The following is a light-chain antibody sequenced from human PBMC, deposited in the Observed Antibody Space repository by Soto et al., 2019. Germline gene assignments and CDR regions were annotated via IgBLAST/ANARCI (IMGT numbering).Light chain of an antibody. CDR1: QSVSSSY. CDR2: GAS. CDR3: QQYGSSPRT. Sequence: EIVLTQSPGTLSLSPGERATLSCRASQSVSSSYLAWYQQKPGQAPRPLIYGASSRATGIPDMFSGSGSGTDFTRTISRLEPEDFAVYYCQQYGSSPRTFGQGTKVEIK. J-gene: IGKJ1*01. V-gene: IGKV3-20*01.